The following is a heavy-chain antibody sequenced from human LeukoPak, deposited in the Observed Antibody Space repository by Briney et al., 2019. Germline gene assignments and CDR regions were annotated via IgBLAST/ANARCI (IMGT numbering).Heavy chain of an antibody. Sequence: SETLSLTCTVSGGSISTYYWSWIRQPPGKGLEWIGYIYYSGSTNYNPSLKSRVTISIDTSKNQFSLKLSSVTAADTAVYYCARGNWEVITPDYWGQGILVTVSS. CDR3: ARGNWEVITPDY. J-gene: IGHJ4*02. D-gene: IGHD3-22*01. CDR2: IYYSGST. V-gene: IGHV4-59*01. CDR1: GGSISTYY.